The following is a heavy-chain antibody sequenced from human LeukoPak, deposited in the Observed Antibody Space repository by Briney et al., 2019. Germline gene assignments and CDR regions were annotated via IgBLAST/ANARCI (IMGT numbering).Heavy chain of an antibody. Sequence: GGSLRLSCEASGFTFNNYYINWIRQTPGKGLQLISYISGSGNYTKYADFVKGRFIISRDNDKKSLYLQMNNVAVEDTGVYYCARGGPFDYWGQGVLVTVSS. CDR3: ARGGPFDY. D-gene: IGHD2-15*01. J-gene: IGHJ4*02. CDR1: GFTFNNYY. CDR2: ISGSGNYT. V-gene: IGHV3-11*06.